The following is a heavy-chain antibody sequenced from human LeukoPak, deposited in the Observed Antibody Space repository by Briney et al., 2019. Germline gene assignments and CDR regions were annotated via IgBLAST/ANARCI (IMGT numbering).Heavy chain of an antibody. Sequence: PGGSLRLSCAASGFTFSSYAMSWVRQAPGKGLEWVSYISSSGSTIYYADSVKGRFTISRDNAKNSLYLQMNSLRAEDTAVYYCATLNWAAAGTLYYYYMDVWGKGTTVTISS. D-gene: IGHD6-13*01. CDR3: ATLNWAAAGTLYYYYMDV. CDR2: ISSSGSTI. J-gene: IGHJ6*03. V-gene: IGHV3-48*03. CDR1: GFTFSSYA.